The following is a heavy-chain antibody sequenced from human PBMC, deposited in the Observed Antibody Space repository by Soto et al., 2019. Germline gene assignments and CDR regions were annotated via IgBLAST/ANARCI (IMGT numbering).Heavy chain of an antibody. J-gene: IGHJ1*01. CDR2: IYYSGST. CDR1: GGSISSSSYY. V-gene: IGHV4-39*01. D-gene: IGHD6-13*01. Sequence: QLQLQESGPGLVKPSETLSLTCTVSGGSISSSSYYWGWIRQPPGKGLEGIGSIYYSGSTYYHPSLKSRVTIPGDTSKSQFPLKLSSGTAADTAVYYCGILGGIAAGGSVVQHWGQGTLVTVSS. CDR3: GILGGIAAGGSVVQH.